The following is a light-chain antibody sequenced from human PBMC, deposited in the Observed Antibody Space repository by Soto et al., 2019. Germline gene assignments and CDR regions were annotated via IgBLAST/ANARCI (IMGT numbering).Light chain of an antibody. J-gene: IGKJ4*01. CDR3: QQRSNWPPT. CDR2: GAS. V-gene: IGKV3D-20*02. CDR1: QSLSSSY. Sequence: EIVLTQSPGTLSLSPGERATLSCRASQSLSSSYLAWYQQKPGRAPRLLIYGASNRATGIPARFSGSGSGTDFTLTISSLEPEDFAVYYCQQRSNWPPTFGGGTKVDIK.